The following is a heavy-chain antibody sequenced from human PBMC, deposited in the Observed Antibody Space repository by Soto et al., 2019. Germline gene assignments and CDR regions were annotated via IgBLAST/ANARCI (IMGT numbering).Heavy chain of an antibody. CDR3: ARVSERQVAALKGVFDY. V-gene: IGHV3-30-3*01. Sequence: QVQLLESGGGVVQPGRSLRLSCAASGFTFSSYAMHWVRQAPGKGLEWVAVVSYDGNNKYHADSVNGRFTISRDNFKNTLYLQMNSLRAEDTAVYYYARVSERQVAALKGVFDYWGQGTLVTVSS. CDR2: VSYDGNNK. CDR1: GFTFSSYA. D-gene: IGHD6-6*01. J-gene: IGHJ4*02.